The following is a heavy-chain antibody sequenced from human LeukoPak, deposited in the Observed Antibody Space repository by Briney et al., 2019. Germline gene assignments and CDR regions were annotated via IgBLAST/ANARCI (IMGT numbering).Heavy chain of an antibody. D-gene: IGHD1-26*01. V-gene: IGHV3-30-3*02. CDR1: GFTFSSYA. J-gene: IGHJ1*01. CDR3: AKTVGAPPDEYFQH. CDR2: ISYDGSNK. Sequence: TGGSLRLSCAASGFTFSSYAMHWVRQAPGKGLEWVAVISYDGSNKYYADSVKGRFTISRDNSKNTLYLQMNSLRAEDTAVYYCAKTVGAPPDEYFQHWGQGTLVTVSS.